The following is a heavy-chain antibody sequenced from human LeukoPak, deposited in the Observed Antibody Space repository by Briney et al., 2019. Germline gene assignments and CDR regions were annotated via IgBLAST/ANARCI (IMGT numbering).Heavy chain of an antibody. CDR1: GFTFSSYA. V-gene: IGHV3-23*03. CDR2: IYSGGST. Sequence: GGSLRLSCAASGFTFSSYAMSWVRQAPGKGLEWVSVIYSGGSTYYADSVKGRFTISRDNSKNTLYLQMNSLRAEDTAVYYCAKPMCSSTSCYRYFDYWGQGSPVTVSS. CDR3: AKPMCSSTSCYRYFDY. D-gene: IGHD2-2*01. J-gene: IGHJ4*02.